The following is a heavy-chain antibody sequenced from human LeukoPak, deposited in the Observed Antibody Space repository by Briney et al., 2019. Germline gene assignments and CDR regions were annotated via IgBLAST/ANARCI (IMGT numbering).Heavy chain of an antibody. CDR3: ARGGGDFWSGPLDY. CDR2: ISYDGSNK. J-gene: IGHJ4*02. D-gene: IGHD3-3*01. Sequence: GRSLRLSCAASGFTFSSYAMHWVRQAPGKGLEWVAVISYDGSNKYYADSVKGRFTISRDNSKNTLYLQMNSLRAEDTAVYYCARGGGDFWSGPLDYWGQGTLVTVSS. V-gene: IGHV3-30-3*01. CDR1: GFTFSSYA.